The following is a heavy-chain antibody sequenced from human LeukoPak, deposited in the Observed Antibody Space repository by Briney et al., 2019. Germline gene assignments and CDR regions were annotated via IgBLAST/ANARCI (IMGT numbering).Heavy chain of an antibody. D-gene: IGHD3-10*01. J-gene: IGHJ4*02. CDR3: ARVAPYYTNNDMGFLDY. CDR1: GYTFTGYY. V-gene: IGHV1-2*02. CDR2: INPNSGGT. Sequence: ASVKVSCKASGYTFTGYYMHWVRQAPGQGLEWMGWINPNSGGTNYAQKFQGRVTMTRDTSTSAVYMELSSLRSEDTAIYYCARVAPYYTNNDMGFLDYWGQGTLVTVSS.